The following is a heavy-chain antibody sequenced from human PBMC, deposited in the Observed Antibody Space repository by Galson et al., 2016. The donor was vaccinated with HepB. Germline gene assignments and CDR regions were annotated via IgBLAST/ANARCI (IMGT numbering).Heavy chain of an antibody. V-gene: IGHV1-3*01. Sequence: SVKVSCKASGYTFTSYAIHWVRQAPGQRLEWMGWINVGDGNTKYSQKFQGRVTITRDTSASTAYMDLSSLRSEDTAVYYCARDLGWGDFDYWGQGTLVTVSS. D-gene: IGHD3-16*01. CDR3: ARDLGWGDFDY. J-gene: IGHJ4*02. CDR1: GYTFTSYA. CDR2: INVGDGNT.